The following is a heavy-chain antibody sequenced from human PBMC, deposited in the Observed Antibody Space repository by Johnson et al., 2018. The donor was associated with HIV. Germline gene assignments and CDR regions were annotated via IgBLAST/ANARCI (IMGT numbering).Heavy chain of an antibody. J-gene: IGHJ3*02. CDR1: GFTFSSYA. Sequence: QVQLVESGGGVVQPGRSLRLSCAASGFTFSSYAMHWVRQAPGKGLEWVAVISYDGSNKYYADSVKGRFTISRDNSKNTLYLQMNSLRAEDTAVYYCAIIPPGGAGKGADAFDIWGQGTIVTVSS. CDR2: ISYDGSNK. V-gene: IGHV3-30-3*01. D-gene: IGHD1-26*01. CDR3: AIIPPGGAGKGADAFDI.